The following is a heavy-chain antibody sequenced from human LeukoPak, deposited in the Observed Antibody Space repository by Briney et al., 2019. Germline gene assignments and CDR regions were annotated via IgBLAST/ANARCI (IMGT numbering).Heavy chain of an antibody. J-gene: IGHJ1*01. CDR1: GDTFSNYG. D-gene: IGHD2-15*01. CDR3: ATLQPAAAHFDH. Sequence: ASVKVSCTASGDTFSNYGVSWVRQAPGQGLEWMGWVSALNGNTNVAQKVQGRLTLTRDTSTGTAHMELRSLTSDDTAVYYCATLQPAAAHFDHWGQGTLVTVST. V-gene: IGHV1-18*01. CDR2: VSALNGNT.